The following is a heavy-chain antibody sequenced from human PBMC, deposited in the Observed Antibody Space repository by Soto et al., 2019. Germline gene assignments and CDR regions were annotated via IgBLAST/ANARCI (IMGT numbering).Heavy chain of an antibody. V-gene: IGHV3-21*01. CDR3: ARARGAVTTLVDY. J-gene: IGHJ4*02. CDR2: ISSSSSYI. Sequence: EVQLVESGGGLVKPGGSRRLSFAASGFTFSSYRMNWFRQAPGKGLEWVSSISSSSSYIYYTDSVKGRFTISRDNAKNSLYLQMNSLRAEDTAVYYCARARGAVTTLVDYWGQGTLVTVSS. CDR1: GFTFSSYR. D-gene: IGHD4-17*01.